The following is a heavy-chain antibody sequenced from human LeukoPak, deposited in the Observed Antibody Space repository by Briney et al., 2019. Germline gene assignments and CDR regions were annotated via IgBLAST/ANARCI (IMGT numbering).Heavy chain of an antibody. CDR1: GYTFTSYG. Sequence: ASVKVSCKASGYTFTSYGISWVRQAPGQGLEWMGWISPYNGNTDYSQKLQGRVTMTTDTSTSTAYMELRSLRSDDTAVYYCATSNYEAAALGYFDYWGQGTLVTVSS. V-gene: IGHV1-18*01. CDR3: ATSNYEAAALGYFDY. J-gene: IGHJ4*02. D-gene: IGHD6-13*01. CDR2: ISPYNGNT.